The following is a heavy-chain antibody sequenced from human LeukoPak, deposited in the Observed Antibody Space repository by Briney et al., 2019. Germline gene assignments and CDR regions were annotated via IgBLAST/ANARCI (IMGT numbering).Heavy chain of an antibody. D-gene: IGHD1-26*01. CDR1: GGSFSDFY. CDR2: INHFGRT. V-gene: IGHV4-34*01. Sequence: SETLSLTCAVTGGSFSDFYWSWIRQPPGKGLEWIGEINHFGRTNYNPSLKSRVTISLDTSKNQFSLKLSSVSAEDTALYYCARERLGGSYYRPVDYWGQGTLVTVSS. J-gene: IGHJ4*02. CDR3: ARERLGGSYYRPVDY.